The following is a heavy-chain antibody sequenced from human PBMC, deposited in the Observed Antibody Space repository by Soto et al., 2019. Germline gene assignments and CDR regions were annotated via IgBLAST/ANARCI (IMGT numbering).Heavy chain of an antibody. Sequence: PVGSLRLSCASSGFTFSSYWMSCVRQAPGKGLEWVANIKQDGSEKYYVDSVKGRFTISRDNAKNSLYLQMNSLRAEDRAVYYCAREFRMEVWGQGTTVTVSS. CDR1: GFTFSSYW. J-gene: IGHJ6*01. V-gene: IGHV3-7*01. CDR3: AREFRMEV. CDR2: IKQDGSEK.